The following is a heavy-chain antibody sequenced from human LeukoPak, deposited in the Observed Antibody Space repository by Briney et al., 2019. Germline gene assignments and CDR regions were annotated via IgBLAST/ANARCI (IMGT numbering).Heavy chain of an antibody. D-gene: IGHD2-15*01. Sequence: ASVTVSFKGSGYTVTVYYIHWMGQAPGQGGEGVGWMNPNRGETSYAQKFQGRDTMTSHTPINTAYIELSGLTSDDTAVYYCGRRRVDCSDTGCYVDYWGQGTLVTVSS. V-gene: IGHV1-2*02. J-gene: IGHJ4*02. CDR1: GYTVTVYY. CDR3: GRRRVDCSDTGCYVDY. CDR2: MNPNRGET.